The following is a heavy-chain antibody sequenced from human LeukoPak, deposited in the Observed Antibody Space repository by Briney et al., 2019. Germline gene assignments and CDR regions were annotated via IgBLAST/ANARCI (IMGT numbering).Heavy chain of an antibody. CDR2: IYSGGST. V-gene: IGHV3-53*01. D-gene: IGHD3-3*01. Sequence: GGSLRLSCEASGFSVSSNYMSCVRQAPGKGLEWVSVIYSGGSTYYADSVKGRFTISRDNSKNTLYLQMNSLRAEDTAAYYCARDFSRIGYYYGMDVWGQGTTVTVSS. CDR1: GFSVSSNY. J-gene: IGHJ6*02. CDR3: ARDFSRIGYYYGMDV.